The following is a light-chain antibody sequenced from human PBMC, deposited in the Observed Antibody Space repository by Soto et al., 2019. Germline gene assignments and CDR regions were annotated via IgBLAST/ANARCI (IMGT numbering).Light chain of an antibody. J-gene: IGKJ1*01. V-gene: IGKV3-20*01. Sequence: LTHSPSTKSLSPGERATLSCRASQSVSSSYLAWYQQNRGQAPRLLIYGASSRATGIPDRFSGSGSGTDFTLTISRLEPEDFAVYYCQQYGSSRWTFGQGTKVDIK. CDR2: GAS. CDR1: QSVSSSY. CDR3: QQYGSSRWT.